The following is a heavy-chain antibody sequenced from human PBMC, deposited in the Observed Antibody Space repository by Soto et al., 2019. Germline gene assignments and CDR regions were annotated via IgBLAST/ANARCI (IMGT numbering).Heavy chain of an antibody. D-gene: IGHD3-9*01. CDR1: GYTFTSYG. V-gene: IGHV1-18*01. CDR3: ARVLIRHPRYYEILTGYQPHPGWFDP. Sequence: ASVKVSCKASGYTFTSYGISWVRQAPGQGLEWVGWISAYNGNTNYAQKLQGRVTMTTDTSTSTAYMELRSLRSDDTAGYYCARVLIRHPRYYEILTGYQPHPGWFDPWGQGTLVTVSS. J-gene: IGHJ5*02. CDR2: ISAYNGNT.